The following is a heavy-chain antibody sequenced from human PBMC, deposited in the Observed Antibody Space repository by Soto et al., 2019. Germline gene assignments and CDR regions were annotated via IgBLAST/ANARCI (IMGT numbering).Heavy chain of an antibody. D-gene: IGHD3-22*01. CDR1: GGTFSSYA. J-gene: IGHJ4*02. V-gene: IGHV1-69*13. CDR2: IIPIFGTA. CDR3: ARGGSSGSGLAY. Sequence: SVKVSCKASGGTFSSYAISWVRQAPGQGLEWMGGIIPIFGTANYAQKFQGRVTITADESTSTAYMELSSLRSEDTAVYYSARGGSSGSGLAYWGQGTLVTVSS.